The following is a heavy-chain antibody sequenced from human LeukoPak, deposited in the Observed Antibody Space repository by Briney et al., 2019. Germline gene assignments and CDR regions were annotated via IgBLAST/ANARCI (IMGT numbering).Heavy chain of an antibody. CDR1: GGSISSGSYY. D-gene: IGHD6-13*01. CDR2: IYTSGGT. J-gene: IGHJ5*02. CDR3: ARGREIAAIVGWFDP. V-gene: IGHV4-61*02. Sequence: PSETLSLTCTVSGGSISSGSYYWSWIRQLAGKGLEWIGRIYTSGGTNCNPSLKSRVTISVDTSKNQFSLKLSSVTAADTAVYYCARGREIAAIVGWFDPWGQGTLVTVSS.